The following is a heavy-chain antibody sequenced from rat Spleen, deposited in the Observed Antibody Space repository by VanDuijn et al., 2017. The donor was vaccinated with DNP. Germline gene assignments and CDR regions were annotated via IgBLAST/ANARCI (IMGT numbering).Heavy chain of an antibody. CDR3: ARSLATVAPTGAMDA. Sequence: QAQMKETGPGLVQTTQTLSLTCTVSGFSLTSYHVHWVRQPPGKGLEWMGRIQSGGSTDYNSALKSRLSISRDTSKSQVFLKMNSVQSEDTAMYFCARSLATVAPTGAMDAWGQGISVTVSS. CDR1: GFSLTSYH. D-gene: IGHD1-3*01. V-gene: IGHV2-27*01. J-gene: IGHJ4*01. CDR2: IQSGGST.